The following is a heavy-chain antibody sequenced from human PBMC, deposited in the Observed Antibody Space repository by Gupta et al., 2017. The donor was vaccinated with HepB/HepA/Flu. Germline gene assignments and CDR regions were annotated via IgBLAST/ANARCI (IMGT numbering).Heavy chain of an antibody. D-gene: IGHD6-6*01. V-gene: IGHV4-34*01. CDR2: INHSGST. J-gene: IGHJ6*02. Sequence: QVQLQQWGAGLLKPSETLSLTCAVYGGSFSGYYWSWIRQPPGKGLEWIGEINHSGSTNYNPSLKSRVTISVDTSKNQFSLKLSSVTAADTAVYYCATLGQRYSSSRYGMDVWGQGTTVTVSS. CDR1: GGSFSGYY. CDR3: ATLGQRYSSSRYGMDV.